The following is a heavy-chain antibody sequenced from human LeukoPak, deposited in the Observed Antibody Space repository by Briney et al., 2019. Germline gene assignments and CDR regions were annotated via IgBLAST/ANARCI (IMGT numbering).Heavy chain of an antibody. J-gene: IGHJ5*02. CDR1: GYSFTDYY. D-gene: IGHD2-21*01. CDR3: ARADRLDGGPYLIGP. V-gene: IGHV1-2*02. Sequence: ASGKVSCKTSGYSFTDYYMHWVRQAPGQGLEWMGWINPNSGGTSSAQKFQGRVTMTRDTSITTVYMEVSWLTSDDTAMYYCARADRLDGGPYLIGPWGQGTLVTVSS. CDR2: INPNSGGT.